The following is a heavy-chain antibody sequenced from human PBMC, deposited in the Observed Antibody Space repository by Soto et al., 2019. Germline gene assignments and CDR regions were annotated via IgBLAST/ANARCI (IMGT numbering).Heavy chain of an antibody. V-gene: IGHV1-3*01. D-gene: IGHD2-2*01. CDR1: GYTFTYYP. Sequence: ASVKVSCKASGYTFTYYPIHWVRQAPGQRLEWMGWINAGNGNTKYSQKFQGRVTITRDTSASTAYMELSSLRSEDTAVYYCARDQAGYCSSTSCYEDNWFDPWGQGTLVTVSS. CDR2: INAGNGNT. CDR3: ARDQAGYCSSTSCYEDNWFDP. J-gene: IGHJ5*02.